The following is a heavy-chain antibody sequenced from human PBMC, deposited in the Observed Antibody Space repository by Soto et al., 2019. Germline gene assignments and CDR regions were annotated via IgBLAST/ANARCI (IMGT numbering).Heavy chain of an antibody. Sequence: SETLSLTCTVSGGSISNYYWSWIRQPPGKGLECIGYIYYSGSTNHNPSLKSRVTISVDTSKNQVSLKLSSVTAADTAVYYCARGKGYYSNSTGIWGQGTLVTVS. CDR3: ARGKGYYSNSTGI. D-gene: IGHD2-2*01. J-gene: IGHJ4*02. V-gene: IGHV4-59*01. CDR1: GGSISNYY. CDR2: IYYSGST.